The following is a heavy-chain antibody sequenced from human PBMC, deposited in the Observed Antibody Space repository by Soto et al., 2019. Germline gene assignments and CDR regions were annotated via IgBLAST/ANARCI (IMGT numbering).Heavy chain of an antibody. D-gene: IGHD6-13*01. CDR1: GFTFSSYS. CDR3: ARASFGAAAGTRVDY. V-gene: IGHV3-21*05. J-gene: IGHJ4*02. Sequence: EVQLVESGGGLVQPGGSLRLSCAASGFTFSSYSMNWVRQAPGKGLEWVSYISSSSGYIYYADSLKGRFTISRDNAKNSLYLQMSSLRAEDTAIYYCARASFGAAAGTRVDYWGQGTLVTVSS. CDR2: ISSSSGYI.